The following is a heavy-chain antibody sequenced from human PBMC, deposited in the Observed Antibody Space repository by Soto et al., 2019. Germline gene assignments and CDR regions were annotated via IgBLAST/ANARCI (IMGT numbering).Heavy chain of an antibody. J-gene: IGHJ6*02. CDR3: AKEDYDFWSGYYRVPRYYGMDV. D-gene: IGHD3-3*01. CDR2: ISGSGGST. V-gene: IGHV3-23*01. CDR1: GFTFSSYA. Sequence: GGSLRLSCAASGFTFSSYAMSWVRQAPGKGLEWVSAISGSGGSTYYADSVKGRFTISRDNSKNTLYLQMNSLRAEDTAVYYCAKEDYDFWSGYYRVPRYYGMDVWGQGTTVTVSS.